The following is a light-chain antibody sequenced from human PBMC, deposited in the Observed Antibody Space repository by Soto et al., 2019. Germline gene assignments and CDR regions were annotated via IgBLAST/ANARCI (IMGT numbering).Light chain of an antibody. Sequence: DIVMTQSPDSLAVSLGERATINCKSSQNVLYSSNNKNYLAWYQQRPGQPPKLLIYWASTRESGVPDRFSGSGAGTEFTLTISSLQAEDVAVYYCQQYYSNPLTFGQGTRLEIK. CDR3: QQYYSNPLT. J-gene: IGKJ5*01. V-gene: IGKV4-1*01. CDR1: QNVLYSSNNKNY. CDR2: WAS.